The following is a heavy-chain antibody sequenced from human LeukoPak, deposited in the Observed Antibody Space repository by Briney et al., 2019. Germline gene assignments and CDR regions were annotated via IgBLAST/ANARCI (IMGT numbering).Heavy chain of an antibody. J-gene: IGHJ3*02. Sequence: SETLSLTCTVSGGSISGYYWSWIRQHPGKGLEWIGYIYYSGSTYYNPSLKSRVTISVDTSKNQFSLKLSSVTAADTAVYYCARFIMITFGGVIVSAPYAFDIWGQGTMVTVSS. CDR3: ARFIMITFGGVIVSAPYAFDI. D-gene: IGHD3-16*02. V-gene: IGHV4-31*03. CDR1: GGSISGYY. CDR2: IYYSGST.